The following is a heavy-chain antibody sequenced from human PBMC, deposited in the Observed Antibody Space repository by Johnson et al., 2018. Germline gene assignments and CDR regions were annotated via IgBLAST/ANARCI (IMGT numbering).Heavy chain of an antibody. D-gene: IGHD2-2*01. CDR1: GFTFSSYG. Sequence: QVQLVQSGGDVVQPGRSLRLSCAASGFTFSSYGMHWVRQAPGKGLEWVAVISYDGSNKYYADSVTGRFTISRDNSKNTLYLQMNSLRAEDTAVYYCAKANTGYQNDAFDIWGQGTMVTVSS. CDR3: AKANTGYQNDAFDI. J-gene: IGHJ3*02. V-gene: IGHV3-30*18. CDR2: ISYDGSNK.